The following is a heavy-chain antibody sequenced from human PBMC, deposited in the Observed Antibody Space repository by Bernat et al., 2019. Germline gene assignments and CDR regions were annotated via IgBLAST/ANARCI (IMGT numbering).Heavy chain of an antibody. CDR2: ISGSGGST. CDR1: GFTFSSYA. D-gene: IGHD1-26*01. V-gene: IGHV3-23*01. J-gene: IGHJ3*02. CDR3: AKAVVRAMFHAFDI. Sequence: EVQLLESGGGLVQPGGSLRLSCAASGFTFSSYAMSWVRQAPGKGLEWVSTISGSGGSTYYADSVKGRFTISRDNSKNTLYLQMNRLRAEDTAVYHCAKAVVRAMFHAFDIWGQGTMVTVSS.